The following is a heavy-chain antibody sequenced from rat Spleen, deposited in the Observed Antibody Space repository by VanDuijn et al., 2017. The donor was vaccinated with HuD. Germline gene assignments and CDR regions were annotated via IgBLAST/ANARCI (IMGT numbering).Heavy chain of an antibody. J-gene: IGHJ4*01. V-gene: IGHV5-29*01. Sequence: EVQLVESDGGLVQPGRSLKLSCAASGFTFSNYYMAWVRQAPTKGLEWVATISYDGSSTNYRDSVKGRFTISRDNAENTVYLQMNSLRSEDTATYYCAKDMNYYSTYPFYVMGDWGQGASVTVSS. CDR3: AKDMNYYSTYPFYVMGD. D-gene: IGHD1-2*01. CDR2: ISYDGSST. CDR1: GFTFSNYY.